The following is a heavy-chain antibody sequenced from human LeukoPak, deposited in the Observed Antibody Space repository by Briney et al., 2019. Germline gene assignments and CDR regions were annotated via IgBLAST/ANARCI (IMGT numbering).Heavy chain of an antibody. CDR1: GYTFISYG. CDR2: ISAYNGNT. V-gene: IGHV1-18*01. Sequence: ASVKVSCKASGYTFISYGISWVRQAPGQGLEWMGWISAYNGNTNYAHKLQGRVTMTTDTSTSTAYMELRSLRSDDTAVYYCARDRLGNSGSFESSGYFDYWGQGTLVTVSS. CDR3: ARDRLGNSGSFESSGYFDY. J-gene: IGHJ4*02. D-gene: IGHD1-26*01.